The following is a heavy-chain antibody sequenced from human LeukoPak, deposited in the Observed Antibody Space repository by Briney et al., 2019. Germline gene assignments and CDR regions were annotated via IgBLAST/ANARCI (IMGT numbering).Heavy chain of an antibody. CDR2: ISSSGSTI. Sequence: GGSLRLSCAASGFTFSDYYMSWIRQAPGKGLEWVSYISSSGSTIYYADSVKGRFTISRDNAKNSLYLQMNSLRAEDTAVYYCARNYYDSSGYYSFDYWGQGTLVTVSS. D-gene: IGHD3-22*01. CDR3: ARNYYDSSGYYSFDY. J-gene: IGHJ4*02. V-gene: IGHV3-11*04. CDR1: GFTFSDYY.